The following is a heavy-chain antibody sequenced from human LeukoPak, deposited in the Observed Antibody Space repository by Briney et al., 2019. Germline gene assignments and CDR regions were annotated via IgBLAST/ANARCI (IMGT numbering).Heavy chain of an antibody. J-gene: IGHJ4*02. D-gene: IGHD2-15*01. CDR1: GYSISSGYY. CDR2: IYHSGST. CDR3: ARDGECVGGSCEMSY. V-gene: IGHV4-38-2*02. Sequence: SETLSLTCAVSGYSISSGYYWGWIRQPPGKGLEWIGSIYHSGSTYYNPSLKSRVTISVDTSKNQFSLKLSSVTAADTAVYYCARDGECVGGSCEMSYWGQGTLVTVSS.